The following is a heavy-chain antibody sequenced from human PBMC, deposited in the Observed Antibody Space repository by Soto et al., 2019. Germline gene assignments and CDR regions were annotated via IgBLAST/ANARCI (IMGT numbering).Heavy chain of an antibody. V-gene: IGHV3-48*03. D-gene: IGHD2-15*01. J-gene: IGHJ4*02. CDR3: ARDGMVVAARD. CDR2: ISSSGSTI. Sequence: VQLVESGGGLVQPGGSLRLSCAASGFTFSSYEMNWVRQAPGKGLEWVSYISSSGSTIYYADSVKGRFTISRDNAKNSLYLQMNSLRAEDTAVYYCARDGMVVAARDWGQGTLVTVSS. CDR1: GFTFSSYE.